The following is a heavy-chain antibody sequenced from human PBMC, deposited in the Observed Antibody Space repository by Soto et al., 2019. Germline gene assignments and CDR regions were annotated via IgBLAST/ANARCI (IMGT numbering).Heavy chain of an antibody. V-gene: IGHV3-30*18. Sequence: PGGSLRLSCAASGFTFSSYGMHWVRQAPGKGLEWVAVISYDGSNKYYAEAVKGRFTIPRDNSTNTLYLQMNSLRAEEAAVYYCAKDLNSGLSPRGFDLWGQGTLVTVSS. CDR1: GFTFSSYG. CDR3: AKDLNSGLSPRGFDL. D-gene: IGHD6-19*01. J-gene: IGHJ5*02. CDR2: ISYDGSNK.